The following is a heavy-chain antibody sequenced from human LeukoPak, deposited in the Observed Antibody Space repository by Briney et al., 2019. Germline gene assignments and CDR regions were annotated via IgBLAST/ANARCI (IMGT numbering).Heavy chain of an antibody. CDR3: AKDLGYYYDSSGYYLVAFDI. V-gene: IGHV3-23*01. CDR1: GFTFSSYA. J-gene: IGHJ3*02. CDR2: ISGSGGST. Sequence: GGSLRLSCAASGFTFSSYAMSWVRQAPGKGLEWVSAISGSGGSTYYADSVKGRFTISGDNSKNTLYLQMNSLRAEDTAVYYCAKDLGYYYDSSGYYLVAFDIWGQGTMVTVSS. D-gene: IGHD3-22*01.